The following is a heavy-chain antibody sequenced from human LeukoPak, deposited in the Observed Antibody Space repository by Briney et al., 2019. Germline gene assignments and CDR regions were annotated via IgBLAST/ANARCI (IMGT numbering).Heavy chain of an antibody. CDR2: ISYDGSNK. CDR3: ARATRMIVVVITTGIDY. J-gene: IGHJ4*02. V-gene: IGHV3-30*01. D-gene: IGHD3-22*01. Sequence: GRSLRLSCAASGFTFSSYAMHWVRQAPGKGLEWVAVISYDGSNKYYEDSVKGRFTISRDNSKNTLYLQMNSMRAEDTAVYCCARATRMIVVVITTGIDYWGQGTLVTVSS. CDR1: GFTFSSYA.